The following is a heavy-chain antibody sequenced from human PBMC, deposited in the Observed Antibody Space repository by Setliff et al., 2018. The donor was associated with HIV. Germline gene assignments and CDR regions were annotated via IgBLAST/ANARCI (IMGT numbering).Heavy chain of an antibody. CDR2: ISHSGTT. CDR3: ARHQRLPGLQPPYWYFDL. J-gene: IGHJ2*01. CDR1: GGSLSNSY. V-gene: IGHV4-34*01. D-gene: IGHD6-25*01. Sequence: PSETLSLTCAVYGGSLSNSYYNWIRQPPGKGLEWIGQISHSGTTSYNSSLKSRVVMSVDSSKNQFSLTLTSLTAADTAIYYCARHQRLPGLQPPYWYFDLWGCGTLVTVSS.